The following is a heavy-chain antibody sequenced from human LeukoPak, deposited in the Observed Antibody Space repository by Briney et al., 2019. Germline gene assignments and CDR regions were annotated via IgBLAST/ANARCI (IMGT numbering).Heavy chain of an antibody. V-gene: IGHV3-30*02. J-gene: IGHJ4*02. Sequence: DSVKGRFTISRDNSKNTLYLQMDNLRPEDTAVYYCAKPVGGDYFDYWGQGTLVTVSS. CDR3: AKPVGGDYFDY. D-gene: IGHD4-23*01.